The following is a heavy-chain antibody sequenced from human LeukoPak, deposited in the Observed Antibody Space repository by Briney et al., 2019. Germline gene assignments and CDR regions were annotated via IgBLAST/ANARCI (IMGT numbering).Heavy chain of an antibody. CDR2: ISWDGGST. CDR3: AKDRTMVRGEGIFDY. Sequence: GGSLRLSCAASGFTFDDYTMHWVRQAPGKGLEWVSLISWDGGSTYYADSVKGRFTISRDNSKNSLYLQMNSLRTEDTALYYCAKDRTMVRGEGIFDYWGQGTLVTVSS. J-gene: IGHJ4*02. CDR1: GFTFDDYT. D-gene: IGHD3-10*01. V-gene: IGHV3-43*01.